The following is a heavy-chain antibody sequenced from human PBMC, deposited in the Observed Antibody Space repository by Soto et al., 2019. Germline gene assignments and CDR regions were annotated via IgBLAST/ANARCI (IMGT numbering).Heavy chain of an antibody. V-gene: IGHV1-69*01. CDR1: GDIFSSFA. CDR2: IIPVFGTT. Sequence: QEQLVQSGAEVKKPGSSMKVSCKASGDIFSSFAISWVRQAPGQGLEWMGGIIPVFGTTNYAQKFQARVTITADESTHTAYMELSSLRSEDTAIYYCAMGGSPYVWFNEYWGQGTLVTVSS. CDR3: AMGGSPYVWFNEY. D-gene: IGHD3-16*01. J-gene: IGHJ4*02.